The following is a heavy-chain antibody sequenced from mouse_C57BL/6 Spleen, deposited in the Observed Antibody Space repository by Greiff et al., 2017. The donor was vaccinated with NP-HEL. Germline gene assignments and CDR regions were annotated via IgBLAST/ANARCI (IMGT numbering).Heavy chain of an antibody. J-gene: IGHJ4*01. V-gene: IGHV1-72*01. CDR3: ASSLTGTHYYAMDY. CDR1: GYTFTSYW. Sequence: QQSCKASGYTFTSYWMHWVKQRPGRGLEWIGRIDPNSGGTKYNEKFKSKATLTVDKPSSTAYMQLSSLTSEDSAVYYCASSLTGTHYYAMDYWGQGTSVTVSS. D-gene: IGHD4-1*01. CDR2: IDPNSGGT.